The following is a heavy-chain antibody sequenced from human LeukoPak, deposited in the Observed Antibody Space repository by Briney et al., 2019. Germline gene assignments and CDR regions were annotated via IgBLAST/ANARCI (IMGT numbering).Heavy chain of an antibody. V-gene: IGHV1-3*01. Sequence: EASVKVSCKASGYTFTSYGISWVRQAPGQRLEWMGWINAGNGNTKYSQKFQGRVTITRDTSASTAYMELSSLRSEDTAVYYCARDDCSGGSCYRLSYYYYGMDVWGQGTTVTVSS. J-gene: IGHJ6*02. CDR3: ARDDCSGGSCYRLSYYYYGMDV. CDR2: INAGNGNT. D-gene: IGHD2-15*01. CDR1: GYTFTSYG.